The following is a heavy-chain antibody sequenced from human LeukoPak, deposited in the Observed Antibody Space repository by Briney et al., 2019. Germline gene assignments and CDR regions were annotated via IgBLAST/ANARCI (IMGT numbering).Heavy chain of an antibody. Sequence: SETLSLTCSVSGASISSYYWNCIPQSAGNGLEWVGRIYASGSTNYNPSLKSRVTISMDQSKNQFSLNLKSVTAADTAIYDCARDFYGDDGHHPFDYWGQGVLVTVSS. CDR2: IYASGST. V-gene: IGHV4-4*07. J-gene: IGHJ4*02. D-gene: IGHD2/OR15-2a*01. CDR3: ARDFYGDDGHHPFDY. CDR1: GASISSYY.